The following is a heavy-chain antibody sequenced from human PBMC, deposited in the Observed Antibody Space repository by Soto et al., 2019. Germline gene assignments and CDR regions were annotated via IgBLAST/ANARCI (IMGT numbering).Heavy chain of an antibody. CDR3: AKGNRVDTAMVLSDFDY. J-gene: IGHJ4*02. Sequence: PGGSLRLSCAASGFTFSSYAMSWVRQAPGKGLEWVSAISGSGGSTYYADSVKGRFTISRDNSKNTLYLQMNSLRAEDTAVYYCAKGNRVDTAMVLSDFDYWGQGTLVTVSS. V-gene: IGHV3-23*01. CDR2: ISGSGGST. D-gene: IGHD5-18*01. CDR1: GFTFSSYA.